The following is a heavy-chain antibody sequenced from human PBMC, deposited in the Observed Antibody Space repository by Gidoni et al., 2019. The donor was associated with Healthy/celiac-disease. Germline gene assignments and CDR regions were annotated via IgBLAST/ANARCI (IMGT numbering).Heavy chain of an antibody. Sequence: QSLKSRVTISVDRSKNQFSLKLSSVTAADTAVYYCARTYYYDSSGYYYFDYWGQGTLVTVSS. CDR3: ARTYYYDSSGYYYFDY. J-gene: IGHJ4*02. V-gene: IGHV4-30-2*01. D-gene: IGHD3-22*01.